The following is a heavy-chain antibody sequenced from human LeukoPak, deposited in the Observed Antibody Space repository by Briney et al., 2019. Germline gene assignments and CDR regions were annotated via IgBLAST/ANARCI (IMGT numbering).Heavy chain of an antibody. CDR3: ARDGPWNSPTSGWFDP. V-gene: IGHV3-7*01. CDR2: IKQDGSEK. Sequence: QLVESGGGVVQPGRSLRLSCAASGFTFSSYGMHWVRQAPGKGLEWVANIKQDGSEKHYVDSVKGRFTISRDNAKNSLYLQMDSLRVEDTAVYSCARDGPWNSPTSGWFDPWGQGTLVTVSS. J-gene: IGHJ5*02. D-gene: IGHD1-1*01. CDR1: GFTFSSYG.